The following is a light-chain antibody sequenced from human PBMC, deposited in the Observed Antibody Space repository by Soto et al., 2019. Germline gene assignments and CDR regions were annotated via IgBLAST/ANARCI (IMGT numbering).Light chain of an antibody. CDR3: QQYNSYSPLT. CDR1: QSISTW. J-gene: IGKJ4*01. Sequence: QRTQSPFTLSASVGDRATITCRGSQSISTWLAWYQQKPGKAPKLLIYDASSLESGVPSRFSGSGSGTEFTLTISRLQPDDFATYYCQQYNSYSPLTFGGGTKVDIK. CDR2: DAS. V-gene: IGKV1-5*01.